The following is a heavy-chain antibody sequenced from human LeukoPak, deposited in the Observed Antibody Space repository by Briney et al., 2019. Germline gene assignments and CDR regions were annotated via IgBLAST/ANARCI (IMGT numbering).Heavy chain of an antibody. Sequence: GGSLRLSCAASGFSFSAYGMNWVRQAPGKGLEWVSAIGGSGATTYYADSVRGRFTISRDNSKNTMYLQMNSLRAEDTAVYYCAKRTWDYYGMDVWGQGTTVTVSS. J-gene: IGHJ6*02. CDR2: IGGSGATT. V-gene: IGHV3-23*01. D-gene: IGHD1-26*01. CDR3: AKRTWDYYGMDV. CDR1: GFSFSAYG.